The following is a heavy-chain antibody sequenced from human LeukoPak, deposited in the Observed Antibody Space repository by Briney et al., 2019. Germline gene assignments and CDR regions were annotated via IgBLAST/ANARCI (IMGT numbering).Heavy chain of an antibody. Sequence: SETLSPTCTVSGGSISSSSYYWGWIRQPPGKGLEWIGSIYYSGSTYYNPSLKSRVTISVDTSKNQFSLKLSSVTAADTAVYYCARGIYSSGWYYFDYWGQGTLVTVPS. CDR1: GGSISSSSYY. CDR2: IYYSGST. CDR3: ARGIYSSGWYYFDY. D-gene: IGHD6-19*01. V-gene: IGHV4-39*01. J-gene: IGHJ4*02.